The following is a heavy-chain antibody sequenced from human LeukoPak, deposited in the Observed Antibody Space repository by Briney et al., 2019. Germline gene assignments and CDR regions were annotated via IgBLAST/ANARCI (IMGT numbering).Heavy chain of an antibody. CDR1: GFTFSRYS. CDR3: ARVGGLNFYDF. CDR2: VNDDGDRT. Sequence: GGSLRLSCAASGFTFSRYSMHWVRQIPGKGLEYVSAVNDDGDRTYYADSVKARFTISRDNSKNTLFLQMGSLRAEDMAVYYCARVGGLNFYDFWGQGTLVIVSS. J-gene: IGHJ4*02. V-gene: IGHV3-64*02. D-gene: IGHD1-20*01.